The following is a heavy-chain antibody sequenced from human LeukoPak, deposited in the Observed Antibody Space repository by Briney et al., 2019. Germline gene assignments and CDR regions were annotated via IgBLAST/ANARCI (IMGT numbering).Heavy chain of an antibody. CDR1: GYTFTSYG. CDR3: TRGPHCSGGSCYSPSDNAFDI. D-gene: IGHD2-15*01. J-gene: IGHJ3*02. CDR2: ISAYNGNT. Sequence: ASVKVSCKASGYTFTSYGISWVRQAPGQGLEWMGWISAYNGNTNYAQKLQGRVTMTTDTSTSTAYMELRSLRSDDTAVYYCTRGPHCSGGSCYSPSDNAFDIWAKGQWSPSLQ. V-gene: IGHV1-18*01.